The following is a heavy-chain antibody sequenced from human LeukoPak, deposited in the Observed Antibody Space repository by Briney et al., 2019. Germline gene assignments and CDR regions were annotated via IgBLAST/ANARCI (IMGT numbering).Heavy chain of an antibody. CDR1: GYTFTGYY. J-gene: IGHJ4*02. Sequence: ASVKVSCKASGYTFTGYYMHWVRQAPGQGLEGMGWINPNSGGTNYAQKFQGRVTMTRDTSISTAYMELSRLRSDDTAVYYCARDGLEITGTTGFDYWGQGTLVTVSS. V-gene: IGHV1-2*02. CDR2: INPNSGGT. D-gene: IGHD1-7*01. CDR3: ARDGLEITGTTGFDY.